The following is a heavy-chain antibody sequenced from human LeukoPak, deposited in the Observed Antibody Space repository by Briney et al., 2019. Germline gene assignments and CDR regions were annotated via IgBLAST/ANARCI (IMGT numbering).Heavy chain of an antibody. D-gene: IGHD3-3*01. CDR1: GDSVSSNGAS. CDR2: TYYRSQQWHS. Sequence: SQTLSLTCAISGDSVSSNGASWNWIRQAPSRGLEWLGRTYYRSQQWHSDYAPSVKGRITLNPDTSKNQFSLQLNSMTPEDTAVYYCGRETDFGVVTNWGQGTLVTVSS. CDR3: GRETDFGVVTN. J-gene: IGHJ4*02. V-gene: IGHV6-1*01.